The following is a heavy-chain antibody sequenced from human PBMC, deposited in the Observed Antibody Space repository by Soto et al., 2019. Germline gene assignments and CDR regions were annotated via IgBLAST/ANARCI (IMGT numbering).Heavy chain of an antibody. J-gene: IGHJ6*02. CDR1: GYSFTSYW. Sequence: PGESLKISCKGSGYSFTSYWISWVRQMPGKGLEWMGRIDPSDSYTNYSPSFQGHVTISADKSISTAYLQWSSLKASDTAMYYCARVSIAARLGHYYGMDVWGQGTTVTVSS. CDR3: ARVSIAARLGHYYGMDV. CDR2: IDPSDSYT. V-gene: IGHV5-10-1*01. D-gene: IGHD6-6*01.